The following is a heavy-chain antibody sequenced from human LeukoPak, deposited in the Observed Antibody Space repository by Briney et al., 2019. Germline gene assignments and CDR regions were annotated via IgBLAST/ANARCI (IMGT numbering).Heavy chain of an antibody. D-gene: IGHD2/OR15-2a*01. CDR2: IYTNTGNP. Sequence: ASVKGSCKASGDTFTNYAINWVRQAPGHGLEWMGWIYTNTGNPKFDHGCTGRFLLSLDTAVNTASLHISRLKAVDTSMYYRAGEVEYYCNSEGFDYWGQGPLVTVSS. CDR1: GDTFTNYA. CDR3: AGEVEYYCNSEGFDY. V-gene: IGHV7-4-1*02. J-gene: IGHJ4*02.